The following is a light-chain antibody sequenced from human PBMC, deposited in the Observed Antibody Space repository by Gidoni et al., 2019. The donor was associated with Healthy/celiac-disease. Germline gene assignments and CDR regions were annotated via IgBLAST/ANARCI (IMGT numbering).Light chain of an antibody. Sequence: EIVLTQPPGTLSLSPGERATLSCRASQSVSSSYLAWYQQKPGQSPRLLIYGASSRATGIPDRFSGSGSGTDFTLTISRLEPEDFAVYYCQQYGSSGLTFXGXTKVEIK. J-gene: IGKJ4*01. CDR3: QQYGSSGLT. CDR2: GAS. V-gene: IGKV3-20*01. CDR1: QSVSSSY.